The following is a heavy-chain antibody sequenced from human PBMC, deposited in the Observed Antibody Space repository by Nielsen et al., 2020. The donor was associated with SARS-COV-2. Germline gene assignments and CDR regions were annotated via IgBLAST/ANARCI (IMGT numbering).Heavy chain of an antibody. J-gene: IGHJ5*02. CDR3: ARDTRATYWFDP. CDR1: GGSISSGGYY. D-gene: IGHD1-26*01. CDR2: IYYSGST. V-gene: IGHV4-31*03. Sequence: SETLSLTCTVSGGSISSGGYYWSWIRQHPGKGLEWIGYIYYSGSTYYNPSLESRVSISVDTSKKKFSLKLNSVTAADTAVYYCARDTRATYWFDPWGQGTLVTVSS.